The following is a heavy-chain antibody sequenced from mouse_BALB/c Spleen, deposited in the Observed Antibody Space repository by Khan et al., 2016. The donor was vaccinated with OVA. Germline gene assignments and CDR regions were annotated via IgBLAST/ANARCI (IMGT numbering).Heavy chain of an antibody. Sequence: VQLKQSGGGLVRPGGSLKLSCAASGFSFSSYSMSWVRQTPEKRLEWVATISSGGSYTYYPDSVKGRFTISRDNAKNTLYLQMSSLKSEDTAMYYVTRHRGSYGSNPYFDYWGQGTTLTVSS. CDR2: ISSGGSYT. CDR1: GFSFSSYS. D-gene: IGHD1-1*01. CDR3: TRHRGSYGSNPYFDY. J-gene: IGHJ2*01. V-gene: IGHV5-6-4*01.